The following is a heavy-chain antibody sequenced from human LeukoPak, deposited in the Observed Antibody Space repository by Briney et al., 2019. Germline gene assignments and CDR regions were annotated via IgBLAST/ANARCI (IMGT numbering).Heavy chain of an antibody. J-gene: IGHJ6*03. D-gene: IGHD6-19*01. Sequence: SETLSLTCTVSGGSISSSSYYWGWIRQPPGKGLEWIGSIYYSGSTYYNPSLKSRVTISVDTSKNQFSLKLSSVTAADTAVYYCARDKLGQWLEGGNYYQYNHMDVWGKGTTVIVSS. CDR2: IYYSGST. V-gene: IGHV4-39*07. CDR1: GGSISSSSYY. CDR3: ARDKLGQWLEGGNYYQYNHMDV.